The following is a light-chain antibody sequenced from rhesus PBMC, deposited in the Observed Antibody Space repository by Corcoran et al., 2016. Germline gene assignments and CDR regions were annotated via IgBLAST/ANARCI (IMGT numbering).Light chain of an antibody. CDR1: QGISTY. CDR2: DAS. Sequence: DIQMTQSPSSLSASVGDRVTITCRASQGISTYLSWYQQKPGKAPKLLIYDASTLQSGVPSRVSGSGSGTDFTLTSSSLQPDDFATYYCLQYNSDPYSFGQGTKVEIK. J-gene: IGKJ2*01. V-gene: IGKV1-43*02. CDR3: LQYNSDPYS.